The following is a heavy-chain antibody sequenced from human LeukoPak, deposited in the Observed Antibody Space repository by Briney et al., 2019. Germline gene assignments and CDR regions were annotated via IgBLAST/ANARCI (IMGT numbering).Heavy chain of an antibody. D-gene: IGHD4-17*01. V-gene: IGHV3-15*01. CDR2: IKSKSDGGTT. CDR1: GFTFTNAR. Sequence: GGSLRLSCAASGFTFTNARMNWVRQAPGKGLEWVGRIKSKSDGGTTDYAAPVKGRFAISRDDSKNTLYLQMNSLGSEDTAVYYCTTAPKPYGDYVDYWGQGTLVTVSS. CDR3: TTAPKPYGDYVDY. J-gene: IGHJ4*02.